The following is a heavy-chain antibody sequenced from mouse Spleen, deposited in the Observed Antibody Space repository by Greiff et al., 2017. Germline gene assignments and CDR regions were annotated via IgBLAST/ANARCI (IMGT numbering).Heavy chain of an antibody. D-gene: IGHD1-1*01. Sequence: EVQLQQSGPELVKPGASVKISCKASGYTFTDYYMNWVKQSHGKSLEWIGDINPNNGGTSYNQKFKGKATLTVDKSSSTAYMELRSLTSEDSAVYYCARRTVVDYWGQGTTLTVSS. CDR3: ARRTVVDY. CDR2: INPNNGGT. CDR1: GYTFTDYY. V-gene: IGHV1-26*01. J-gene: IGHJ2*01.